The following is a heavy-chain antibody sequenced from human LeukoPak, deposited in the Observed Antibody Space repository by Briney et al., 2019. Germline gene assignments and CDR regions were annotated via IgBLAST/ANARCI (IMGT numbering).Heavy chain of an antibody. V-gene: IGHV1-18*01. CDR2: ISAYNGNT. CDR1: GYTFTSYG. J-gene: IGHJ4*02. D-gene: IGHD3-22*01. Sequence: GASVKVSCKASGYTFTSYGISWVRQAPGQGLEWMGWISAYNGNTNYAQKLQGRVTMTTDTSTSTAYMELRSLRSDDTAVYYCARGARYYDSSGYLSVYWGQGTLVTVSS. CDR3: ARGARYYDSSGYLSVY.